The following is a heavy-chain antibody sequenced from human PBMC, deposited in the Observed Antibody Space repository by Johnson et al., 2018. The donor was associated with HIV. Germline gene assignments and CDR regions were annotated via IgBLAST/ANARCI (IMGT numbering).Heavy chain of an antibody. CDR2: ISYDGSNK. V-gene: IGHV3-30-3*01. CDR1: AFAFSSYV. Sequence: HVQLVESGGGVVQPGRSLRLSCAASAFAFSSYVMHWVRQAPGKGLEWVAVISYDGSNKYYADSVKGRFTISRDNSKNTLYLQMNSLRAEDTAVYYCARGGGYSIAAPSDAFDIWGQGTMVTVSS. D-gene: IGHD6-6*01. CDR3: ARGGGYSIAAPSDAFDI. J-gene: IGHJ3*02.